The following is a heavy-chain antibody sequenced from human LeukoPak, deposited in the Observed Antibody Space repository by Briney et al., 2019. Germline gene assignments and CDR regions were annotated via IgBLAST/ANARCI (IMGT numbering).Heavy chain of an antibody. Sequence: ASVKVSCTASGYTFTSYGISWVRQPPGQGLEGMGWISTYHGNTNYAQKLQGRVTMTTDTSTLTAYMELRSLRSDDTAVYYCATSTVTNWFDPWGQGTLVTVS. D-gene: IGHD4-17*01. CDR3: ATSTVTNWFDP. V-gene: IGHV1-18*01. CDR1: GYTFTSYG. CDR2: ISTYHGNT. J-gene: IGHJ5*02.